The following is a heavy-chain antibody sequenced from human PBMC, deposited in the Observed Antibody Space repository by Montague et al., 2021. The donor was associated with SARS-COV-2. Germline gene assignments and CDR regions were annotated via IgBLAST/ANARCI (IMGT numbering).Heavy chain of an antibody. J-gene: IGHJ4*02. D-gene: IGHD1-1*01. Sequence: CAISGDSVSSNSAAWNWIRRPPSGGLEWLGRTYYRSKWYTDYAPSVKTRITITPDTSNNQFSLHLNSVTPGDTAVYYCAREGTVPGPRGIYFDDWGQGTLVTVSS. CDR1: GDSVSSNSAA. CDR2: TYYRSKWYT. CDR3: AREGTVPGPRGIYFDD. V-gene: IGHV6-1*01.